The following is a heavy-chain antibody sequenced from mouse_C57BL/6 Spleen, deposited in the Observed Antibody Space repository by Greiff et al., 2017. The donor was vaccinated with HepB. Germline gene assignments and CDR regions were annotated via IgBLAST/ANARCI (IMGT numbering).Heavy chain of an antibody. CDR1: GYTFTDYY. CDR3: ARRVYYGSSYGYFDV. Sequence: VQLVESGPELVKPGASVKISCKASGYTFTDYYINWVKQRPGQGLEWIGWIFPGSGSTYYNEKFKGKATLTVDKSSSTAYMLLSSLTSEDSAVYFCARRVYYGSSYGYFDVWGTGTTVTVSS. D-gene: IGHD1-1*01. J-gene: IGHJ1*03. CDR2: IFPGSGST. V-gene: IGHV1-75*01.